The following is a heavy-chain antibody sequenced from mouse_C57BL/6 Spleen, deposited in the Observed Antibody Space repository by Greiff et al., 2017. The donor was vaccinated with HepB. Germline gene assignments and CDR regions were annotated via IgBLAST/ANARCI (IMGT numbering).Heavy chain of an antibody. CDR2: IYPGDGDT. Sequence: VQLQQSGPELVKPGASVKISCKASGYAFSSSWMNWVKQRPGKGLEWIGRIYPGDGDTNYNGKFKGKATLTADKSSSTAYMQLSSLTSEDSAVYFCARWRDDYGNSDWYFDVWGTGTTVTVSS. CDR1: GYAFSSSW. V-gene: IGHV1-82*01. J-gene: IGHJ1*03. D-gene: IGHD2-1*01. CDR3: ARWRDDYGNSDWYFDV.